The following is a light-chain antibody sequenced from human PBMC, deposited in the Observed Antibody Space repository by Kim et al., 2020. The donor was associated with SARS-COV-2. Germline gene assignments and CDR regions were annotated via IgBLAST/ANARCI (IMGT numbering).Light chain of an antibody. CDR2: AAS. V-gene: IGKV1-39*01. Sequence: DIQMTQSPSSLSASVRDRVTITCRASQSISSYLNWYQQKPGKAPKLLIYAASSLQSGVPSRFSGSGSGTDFTLTISSLQPEDFATYYCQQSYSTHITFGQGTRLEIK. CDR3: QQSYSTHIT. J-gene: IGKJ5*01. CDR1: QSISSY.